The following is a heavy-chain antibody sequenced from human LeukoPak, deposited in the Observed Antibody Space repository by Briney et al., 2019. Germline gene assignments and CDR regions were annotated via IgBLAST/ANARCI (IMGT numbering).Heavy chain of an antibody. J-gene: IGHJ5*02. V-gene: IGHV3-30*02. CDR1: GFTFSSYG. CDR2: IRYDGSNK. CDR3: AKDRFCGGDCYPNWFDP. Sequence: GGSLRLSCAASGFTFSSYGMHWVRQAPGKGLEWVAFIRYDGSNKYYADSVKGRFTISRDNSKNTLYLQMNSLRAEDTAVYYCAKDRFCGGDCYPNWFDPWGQGTLVTVSS. D-gene: IGHD2-21*01.